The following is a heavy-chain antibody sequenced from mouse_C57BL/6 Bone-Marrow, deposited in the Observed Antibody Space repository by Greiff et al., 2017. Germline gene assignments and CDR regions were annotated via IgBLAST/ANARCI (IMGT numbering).Heavy chain of an antibody. CDR1: GYTFTAYT. V-gene: IGHV1-62-2*01. J-gene: IGHJ3*01. CDR3: ERHEGHGNYLAWFAY. D-gene: IGHD2-1*01. CDR2: FYPGSGSL. Sequence: QVQLQQSGAELVKPGASVKLSCKASGYTFTAYTIHWVKQRSGQGLEWIGWFYPGSGSLKYNEKFQDKATLTADKASSTGYMGLSRLTSEDSAVYFCERHEGHGNYLAWFAYWGQGTLVTVSA.